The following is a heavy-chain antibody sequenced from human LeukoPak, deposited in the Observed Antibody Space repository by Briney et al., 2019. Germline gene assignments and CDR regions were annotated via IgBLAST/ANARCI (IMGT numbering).Heavy chain of an antibody. J-gene: IGHJ4*02. CDR2: MNPNSGNT. Sequence: GASVKVSCKASGYTFTSYDINWVRQATGQGLEWMGWMNPNSGNTGYAQKFQGRVTMTRNTSISTAYMELSSLRSEDTAVYYCARNLWFGELSGNMVDYWGQGTLVTVSS. D-gene: IGHD3-10*01. CDR1: GYTFTSYD. V-gene: IGHV1-8*01. CDR3: ARNLWFGELSGNMVDY.